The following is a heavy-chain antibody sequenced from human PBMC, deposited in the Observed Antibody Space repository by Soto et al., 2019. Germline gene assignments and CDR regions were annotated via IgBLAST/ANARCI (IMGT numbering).Heavy chain of an antibody. D-gene: IGHD1-1*01. J-gene: IGHJ4*02. CDR1: GFTFCNYG. Sequence: QVQLVESGGGVVPPGRSLRLSCAASGFTFCNYGMHWVRQAPGKGLEWVIVISYDGNVAYYADSGKGRFTISRDNSKNTLYLQMNSLRTEDTAMYYCAKEGPITNWYFDYWGQGTLVTVSS. CDR2: ISYDGNVA. V-gene: IGHV3-30*18. CDR3: AKEGPITNWYFDY.